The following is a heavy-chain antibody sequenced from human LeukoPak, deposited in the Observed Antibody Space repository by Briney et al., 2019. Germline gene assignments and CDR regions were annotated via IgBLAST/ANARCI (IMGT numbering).Heavy chain of an antibody. CDR3: TTSSNRVYYYYYYMDV. CDR1: GFTFSNAW. Sequence: GGSLRLSCAASGFTFSNAWMSWVRQAPGKGLEWVGRIKSKTDGGTTDYAAPVKGRFTISRDDSKNTLYLQMNSLKTEDTAVYYCTTSSNRVYYYYYYMDVWGKGTTVTISS. D-gene: IGHD1-14*01. V-gene: IGHV3-15*01. J-gene: IGHJ6*03. CDR2: IKSKTDGGTT.